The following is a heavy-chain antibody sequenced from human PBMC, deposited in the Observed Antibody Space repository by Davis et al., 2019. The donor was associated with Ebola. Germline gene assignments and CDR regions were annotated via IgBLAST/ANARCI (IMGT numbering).Heavy chain of an antibody. J-gene: IGHJ6*02. D-gene: IGHD3-22*01. Sequence: ASVKVSCKASGYTFTSYYMHWVRQAPGQGLEWMGWISAYNGNTNYAQKLQGRVTMTTDTSTSTAYMELRGLRSDDTAVYYCASWRGTSSYQYNYFYYGMDVWGQGTAVTVSS. CDR3: ASWRGTSSYQYNYFYYGMDV. V-gene: IGHV1-18*04. CDR2: ISAYNGNT. CDR1: GYTFTSYY.